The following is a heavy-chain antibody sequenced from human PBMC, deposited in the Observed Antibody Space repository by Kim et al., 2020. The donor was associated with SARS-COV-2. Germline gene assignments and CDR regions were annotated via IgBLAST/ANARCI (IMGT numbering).Heavy chain of an antibody. CDR1: GFTFSSYA. CDR2: ISYDGSNK. V-gene: IGHV3-30*04. CDR3: ARFSSSTSCYFYSSSCGDDY. Sequence: GGSLRLSCAASGFTFSSYAMHWVRQAPGKGLEWVAVISYDGSNKYYADSVKGRFTISRDNSKNTLYLQMNSLRAEDTAVYYCARFSSSTSCYFYSSSCGDDYWGQGTLVTVSS. J-gene: IGHJ4*02. D-gene: IGHD2-2*01.